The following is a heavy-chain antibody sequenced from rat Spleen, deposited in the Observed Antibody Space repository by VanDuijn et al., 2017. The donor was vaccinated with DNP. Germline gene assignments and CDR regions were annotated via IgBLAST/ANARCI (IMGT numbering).Heavy chain of an antibody. D-gene: IGHD1-2*01. J-gene: IGHJ3*01. CDR3: ARPIAHFSSNTPFNWFAY. Sequence: QVQLQQSGGELAKPGSSVKISCKASGYTFTSYYISWIKQTTGQGLECIGYINTGGGGSNYNEKFKGKATMTVDISSSTAFMQLSSLTPDDSAVYYCARPIAHFSSNTPFNWFAYWGQGTLVTVSS. CDR2: INTGGGGS. CDR1: GYTFTSYY. V-gene: IGHV1-43*01.